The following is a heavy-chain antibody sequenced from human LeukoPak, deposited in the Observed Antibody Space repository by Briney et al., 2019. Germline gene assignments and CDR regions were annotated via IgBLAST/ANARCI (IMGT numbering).Heavy chain of an antibody. CDR1: GYTFTIYA. CDR2: INAGNGNT. CDR3: AREYPWGDAFDI. J-gene: IGHJ3*02. D-gene: IGHD1-26*01. V-gene: IGHV1-3*01. Sequence: GASVKVSCKASGYTFTIYAMHWVRQAPGQRLEWMGWINAGNGNTKYSQKFQGRVTITRDTSASTAYMELSSLRSEDTAVYYCAREYPWGDAFDIWGQGTMVTVSS.